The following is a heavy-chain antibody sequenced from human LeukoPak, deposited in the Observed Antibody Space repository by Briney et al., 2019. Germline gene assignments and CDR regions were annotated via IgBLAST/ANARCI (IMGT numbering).Heavy chain of an antibody. V-gene: IGHV1-69*13. CDR3: ATEGLSSGYYRPFDY. J-gene: IGHJ4*02. CDR1: GGTFSSYA. D-gene: IGHD3-22*01. Sequence: ASVKVSCKASGGTFSSYAISWVRQAPGQGLEWMGGIIPIFGTANYAQKFQGRVTITADESTSTAYMELSSLRSEDTAVYYCATEGLSSGYYRPFDYWGQGTLVTVPS. CDR2: IIPIFGTA.